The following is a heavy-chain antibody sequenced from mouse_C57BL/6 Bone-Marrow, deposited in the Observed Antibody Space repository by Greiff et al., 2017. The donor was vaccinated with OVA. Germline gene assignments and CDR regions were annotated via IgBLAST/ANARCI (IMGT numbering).Heavy chain of an antibody. J-gene: IGHJ4*01. D-gene: IGHD1-3*01. CDR2: IDPENGDT. V-gene: IGHV14-4*01. CDR1: GFNIKNDY. CDR3: TTKGVYSNYAMDY. Sequence: VQLQQSGAELVRPGASVKLSCTASGFNIKNDYMHWVKQRPEQGLEWIGWIDPENGDTEYASKFQGKATITADTSSNTAYLQLSSLTSEDTAVYYCTTKGVYSNYAMDYWGQGTSVTVSS.